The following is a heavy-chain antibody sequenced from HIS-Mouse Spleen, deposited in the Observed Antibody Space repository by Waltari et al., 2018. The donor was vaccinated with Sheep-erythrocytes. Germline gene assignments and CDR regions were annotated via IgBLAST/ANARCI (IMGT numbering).Heavy chain of an antibody. Sequence: QVQLVESGGGVVQPGRSLRLSCAASGFTFSSYGMHWVRQAPGKGLEGVAVISYDGSKKYYADSVKGRFTISRDNSKNTLYLQMNSLRAEDTAVYYCAKVRTVNYWYFDLWGRGTLVTVSS. V-gene: IGHV3-30*18. CDR2: ISYDGSKK. D-gene: IGHD1-1*01. CDR1: GFTFSSYG. CDR3: AKVRTVNYWYFDL. J-gene: IGHJ2*01.